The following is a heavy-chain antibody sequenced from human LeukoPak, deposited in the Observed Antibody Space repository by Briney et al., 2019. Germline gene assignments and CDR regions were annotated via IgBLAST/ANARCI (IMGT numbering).Heavy chain of an antibody. CDR3: ARQITMIDKGVDY. V-gene: IGHV1-46*01. CDR1: GYTFTSYY. CDR2: INPSGGST. D-gene: IGHD3-22*01. Sequence: ASVKVSCKASGYTFTSYYMYWVRQAPGQGLEWMGIINPSGGSTNYAQRFQGRVTMTTDTSTSTAYMELRSLRSDDTAVYYCARQITMIDKGVDYWGQGTLVTVSS. J-gene: IGHJ4*02.